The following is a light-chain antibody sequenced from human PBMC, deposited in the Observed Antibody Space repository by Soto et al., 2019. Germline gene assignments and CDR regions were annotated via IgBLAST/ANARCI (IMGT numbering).Light chain of an antibody. Sequence: QSVLTQTPSVSEAPRQRVSISCSGSDSNIGDNAVNWYQQYPGKAPKVMIFEGTKRPSGVSDRFSGSKSGNTASLTISGLQTEDEADYYCCSYAGSRTYLFGTGTKLTVL. CDR3: CSYAGSRTYL. CDR2: EGT. CDR1: DSNIGDNA. V-gene: IGLV1-36*01. J-gene: IGLJ1*01.